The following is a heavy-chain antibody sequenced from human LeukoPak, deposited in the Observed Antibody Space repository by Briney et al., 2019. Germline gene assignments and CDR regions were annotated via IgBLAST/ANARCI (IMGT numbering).Heavy chain of an antibody. CDR1: GGSFSGYY. J-gene: IGHJ3*01. CDR3: ARDAVSGTPAFDV. V-gene: IGHV4-34*01. D-gene: IGHD1-14*01. Sequence: SETLSLTCAVYGGSFSGYYWSWIRQPPGKGLEWIGEINHSGSTNYKPSLKSRVTISVDTSKNQFSLKLTSVTAADTAVYYCARDAVSGTPAFDVWGQGTMVTVSS. CDR2: INHSGST.